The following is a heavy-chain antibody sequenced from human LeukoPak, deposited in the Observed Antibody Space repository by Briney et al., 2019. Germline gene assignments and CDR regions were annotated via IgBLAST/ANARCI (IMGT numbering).Heavy chain of an antibody. Sequence: GGSLRLSCSALGLTLSDHYMDWVRQAPGKGLEWVSAISGSGGSTYYADSVKGRFTISRDNSKNTLYLQMNSLRAEDTAVYYCAKTGAPYSSGWFYSDAEDRYHYMDVWGKGTTVTVSS. CDR1: GLTLSDHY. CDR3: AKTGAPYSSGWFYSDAEDRYHYMDV. CDR2: ISGSGGST. J-gene: IGHJ6*03. D-gene: IGHD6-19*01. V-gene: IGHV3-23*01.